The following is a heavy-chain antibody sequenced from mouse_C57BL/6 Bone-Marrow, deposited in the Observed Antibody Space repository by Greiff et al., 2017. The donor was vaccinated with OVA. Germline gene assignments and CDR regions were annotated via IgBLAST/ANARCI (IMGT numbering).Heavy chain of an antibody. D-gene: IGHD2-4*01. Sequence: QVQLKESGPELVKPGASVKISCKASGYAFSSSWMNWVKQRPGKGLEWIGRIYPGAGDTNYNGKFKGKATLTADKSSSTAYMQLSSLTSEDSAVYFCARSIYYDYEDYWGQGTTLTVSS. CDR1: GYAFSSSW. CDR2: IYPGAGDT. J-gene: IGHJ2*01. CDR3: ARSIYYDYEDY. V-gene: IGHV1-82*01.